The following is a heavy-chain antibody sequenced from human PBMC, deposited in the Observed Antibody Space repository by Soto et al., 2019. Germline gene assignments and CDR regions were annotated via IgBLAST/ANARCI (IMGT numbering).Heavy chain of an antibody. D-gene: IGHD6-13*01. CDR2: VYYSDST. J-gene: IGHJ6*02. CDR1: GGPIGSYY. Sequence: QVQLQESGPGLVKPSETLSLTCTVSGGPIGSYYWSWIRQSPGKGLEWIGCVYYSDSTNYNPSLKSRVTISLDRSKNQFSLRLSSVTAADTAVYYCARTEASSWSFFYYGMDVWGQGIAVAVSS. CDR3: ARTEASSWSFFYYGMDV. V-gene: IGHV4-59*01.